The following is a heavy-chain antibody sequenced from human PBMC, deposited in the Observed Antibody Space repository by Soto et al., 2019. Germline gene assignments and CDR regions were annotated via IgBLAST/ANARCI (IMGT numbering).Heavy chain of an antibody. D-gene: IGHD2-21*02. CDR3: TIGSWSGDVCDI. CDR1: GGTFSTYS. V-gene: IGHV1-69*02. Sequence: QVQLVQSGAEVKKPGSSVKVSCKDSGGTFSTYSMFWVRQAPGQGLEWMGRIIPMLGISNYAQKFQGRVTISADKSTGTAYMELSSLRSEDTALYYCTIGSWSGDVCDIWGQGTMVTVSS. J-gene: IGHJ3*02. CDR2: IIPMLGIS.